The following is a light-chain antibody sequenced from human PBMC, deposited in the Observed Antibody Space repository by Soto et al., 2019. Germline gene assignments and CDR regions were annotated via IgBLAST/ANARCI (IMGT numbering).Light chain of an antibody. CDR2: GAP. J-gene: IGKJ1*01. V-gene: IGKV3-20*01. Sequence: DIVLTQSPGTLSLSPGERATLSCRASQSVSGSDLAWYQQKPGQAPRLLIYGAPSRATGIPDRFSGDGSRTDFTLTISRLESEDFVVYYCQHDSTSPTWTFGQGTKVEFK. CDR1: QSVSGSD. CDR3: QHDSTSPTWT.